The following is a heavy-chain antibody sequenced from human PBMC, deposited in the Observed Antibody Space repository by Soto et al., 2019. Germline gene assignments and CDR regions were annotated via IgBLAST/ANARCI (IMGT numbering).Heavy chain of an antibody. Sequence: EVQLVETGGGLIQPGGSLRLSCAASGFTVSSNYMSWVRQAPGKGLEWVSVIYSGGSTYYADSVKGRFTISRDNSKNTLYLQMNSMRAEDTAVYYCASNEYSSSAPYYYYGMDVWGQGTTVTVSS. J-gene: IGHJ6*02. CDR1: GFTVSSNY. CDR3: ASNEYSSSAPYYYYGMDV. D-gene: IGHD6-6*01. CDR2: IYSGGST. V-gene: IGHV3-53*02.